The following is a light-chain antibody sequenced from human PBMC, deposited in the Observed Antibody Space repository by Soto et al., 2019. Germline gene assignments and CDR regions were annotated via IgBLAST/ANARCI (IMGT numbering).Light chain of an antibody. CDR3: QQDYTAPLK. J-gene: IGKJ4*01. CDR2: GAS. CDR1: QTVNNNY. Sequence: EVVLTQSPGTLSLSPGERATLSCMASQTVNNNYLARYQQKPGRAPRLLSFGASNRATGITDRFSGSASGTDVTLAFIGLEPEDFAEDYRQQDYTAPLKFGGGTQV. V-gene: IGKV3-20*01.